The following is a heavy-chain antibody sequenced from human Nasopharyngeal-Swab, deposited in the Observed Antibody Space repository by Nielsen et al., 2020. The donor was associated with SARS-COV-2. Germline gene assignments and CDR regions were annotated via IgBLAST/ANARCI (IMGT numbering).Heavy chain of an antibody. CDR2: ISSSSSYI. V-gene: IGHV3-21*01. D-gene: IGHD6-13*01. J-gene: IGHJ4*02. CDR3: ASFSSSWPNFDY. Sequence: WIRQPPGKGLEWVSSISSSSSYIYYADSVKGRFTISRDNAKNSLYLQMNSLRAEDTAVYYCASFSSSWPNFDYWGQGTLVTVSS.